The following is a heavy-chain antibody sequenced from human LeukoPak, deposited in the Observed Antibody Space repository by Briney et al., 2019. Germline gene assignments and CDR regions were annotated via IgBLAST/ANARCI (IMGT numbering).Heavy chain of an antibody. V-gene: IGHV5-51*01. J-gene: IGHJ5*02. CDR3: ARQTAAAGTWNWFDP. CDR1: GYSFTSYW. Sequence: GESLKISRKGSGYSFTSYWIGWVRQMPGKGLEWMGIIYPGDSDTRYGPSFQGQVTISADKSISTAYLQWSSLKASDTAMYYCARQTAAAGTWNWFDPWGQGTLVTVSS. D-gene: IGHD6-13*01. CDR2: IYPGDSDT.